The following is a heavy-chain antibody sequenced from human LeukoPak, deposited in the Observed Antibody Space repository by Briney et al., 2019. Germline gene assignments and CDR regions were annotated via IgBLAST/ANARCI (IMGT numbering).Heavy chain of an antibody. CDR2: INHSGST. D-gene: IGHD5-24*01. CDR1: GGSFSGYY. J-gene: IGHJ6*02. CDR3: ARRDGYYGMDV. V-gene: IGHV4-34*01. Sequence: SETLSLTCAVYGGSFSGYYWSWIRQPPGKGREWIGEINHSGSTNYNPSLKSRVTISVDTSKNQFSLKLSSVTAAETAVYYCARRDGYYGMDVWGQGTTVTVSS.